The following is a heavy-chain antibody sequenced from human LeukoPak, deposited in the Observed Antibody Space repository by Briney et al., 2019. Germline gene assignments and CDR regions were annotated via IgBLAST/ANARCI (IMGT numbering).Heavy chain of an antibody. Sequence: SETLSLTCTVSGGSISSYYWSWIRQPPGKGLEWIGYIYYSGSTNYNPSLKSRVTISVDTSKNQFSLKLSSVTAADTAVYYCARRSITIFGVVPHFRYWGQGTLVTVSS. CDR1: GGSISSYY. CDR2: IYYSGST. V-gene: IGHV4-59*01. J-gene: IGHJ4*02. CDR3: ARRSITIFGVVPHFRY. D-gene: IGHD3-3*01.